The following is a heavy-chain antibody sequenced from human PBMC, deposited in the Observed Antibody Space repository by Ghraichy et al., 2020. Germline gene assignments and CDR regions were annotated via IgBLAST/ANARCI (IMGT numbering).Heavy chain of an antibody. Sequence: GGSLRLSCAASGFTFSSYSMNWVRRAPGKGLEWVSSISSSGNYIFYADSVKGRFTISRDNAQNSLSLQMNSLRAEDTAVYYCARDYGGYSNYDFDYWGQGTLVTVSS. V-gene: IGHV3-21*01. CDR3: ARDYGGYSNYDFDY. D-gene: IGHD4-11*01. CDR1: GFTFSSYS. J-gene: IGHJ4*02. CDR2: ISSSGNYI.